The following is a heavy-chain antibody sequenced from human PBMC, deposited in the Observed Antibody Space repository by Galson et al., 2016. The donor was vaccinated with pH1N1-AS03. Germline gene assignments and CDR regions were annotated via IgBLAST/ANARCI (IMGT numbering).Heavy chain of an antibody. CDR3: ARHASPTILSYHFDY. D-gene: IGHD2-2*01. CDR2: FYPSDSDA. J-gene: IGHJ4*02. CDR1: GSLFTNYW. Sequence: QSGAEVKQPGESLRISCKTSGSLFTNYWIGWVRQMPGKGLEWMGIFYPSDSDARYSPSFQGQVTFSADKSTATAYLQWSTLKAADTAIYYCARHASPTILSYHFDYWGRGTLVTVSP. V-gene: IGHV5-51*01.